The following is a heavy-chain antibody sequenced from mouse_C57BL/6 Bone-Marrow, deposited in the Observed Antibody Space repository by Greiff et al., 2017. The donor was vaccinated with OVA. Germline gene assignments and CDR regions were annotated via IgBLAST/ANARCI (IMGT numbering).Heavy chain of an antibody. Sequence: EVQLVESGGGLVKPGGSLKLSCSASGFTFSSYAMSWVRQTPEKRLEWVATISDGGSYTYYPDNVKGRFTISRDNAKNNLYLQMSHLKSEDTAMYYCARDLLCLRGFAYWGQGTLVTVSA. CDR3: ARDLLCLRGFAY. D-gene: IGHD2-9*01. J-gene: IGHJ3*01. V-gene: IGHV5-4*01. CDR2: ISDGGSYT. CDR1: GFTFSSYA.